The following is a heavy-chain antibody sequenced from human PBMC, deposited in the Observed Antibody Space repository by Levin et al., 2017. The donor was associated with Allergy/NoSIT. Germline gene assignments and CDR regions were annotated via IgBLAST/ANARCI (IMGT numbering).Heavy chain of an antibody. CDR1: GASISSGDYY. J-gene: IGHJ5*02. CDR2: IYYSGST. V-gene: IGHV4-30-4*01. CDR3: TRGETGGWFDP. D-gene: IGHD1-14*01. Sequence: SETLSLTCTVSGASISSGDYYWSWIRQPPGKGLEWIGYIYYSGSTYYNPSLKSRVTISVDTSKNYFSLKLSSVTAADTAVYYCTRGETGGWFDPWGQGTLVTVSS.